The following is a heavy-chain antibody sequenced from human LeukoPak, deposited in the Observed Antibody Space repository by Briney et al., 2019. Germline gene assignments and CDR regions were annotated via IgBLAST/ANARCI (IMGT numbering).Heavy chain of an antibody. CDR1: GYSFTSYG. CDR3: ARGGKNYFDF. J-gene: IGHJ4*02. Sequence: GASVKVSCKASGYSFTSYGISWVREAPGRGLEWVGYISACDGETRYAQKFQGRVTLTTDTSTGTVYMEMRRLRSDDTAVYYCARGGKNYFDFWGQGTLVTVSS. CDR2: ISACDGET. D-gene: IGHD1-26*01. V-gene: IGHV1-18*01.